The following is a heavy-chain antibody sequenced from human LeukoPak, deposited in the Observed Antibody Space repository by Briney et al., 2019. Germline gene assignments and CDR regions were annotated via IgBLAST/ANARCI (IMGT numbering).Heavy chain of an antibody. J-gene: IGHJ3*02. CDR3: ARGSPHRCGGDCYDAFDI. CDR2: INPNSGGT. Sequence: GASVKVSCKASGDTVTGYYMHGVRQAPGQGLEWMGCINPNSGGTNYAQKFQGWVTTTRDTSISTAYMELSRLRSDDTAVYYCARGSPHRCGGDCYDAFDIWGQGTMVTVSS. V-gene: IGHV1-2*04. CDR1: GDTVTGYY. D-gene: IGHD2-21*02.